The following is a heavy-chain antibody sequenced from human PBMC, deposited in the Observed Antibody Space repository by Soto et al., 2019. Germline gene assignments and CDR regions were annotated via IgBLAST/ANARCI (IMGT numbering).Heavy chain of an antibody. CDR3: ASQESNGHFLY. CDR2: IKQDGSQK. Sequence: EVHLVESGGGLVQPGGSLRLSCATSGFTFSSPWMTWVRQAPGKGLEWVANIKQDGSQKYYADSVRGRFTISRDYAKNSLYLQMNSLRAEDTAVYYCASQESNGHFLYWGQGTLVTVSS. J-gene: IGHJ4*02. V-gene: IGHV3-7*01. CDR1: GFTFSSPW. D-gene: IGHD3-3*02.